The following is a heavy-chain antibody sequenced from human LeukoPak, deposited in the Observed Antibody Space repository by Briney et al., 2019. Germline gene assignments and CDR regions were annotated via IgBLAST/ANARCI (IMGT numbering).Heavy chain of an antibody. V-gene: IGHV3-23*01. J-gene: IGHJ6*03. CDR2: ISGSGGST. CDR1: GFTFSDYY. D-gene: IGHD5-12*01. CDR3: AKDTVKVTTIRRVPHYMDV. Sequence: GGSLRLSCAASGFTFSDYYISWIRQAPGKGLEWVSAISGSGGSTYYADSVKGRFIISRDNSKNTLYLQMNSLRAEDTAVYYCAKDTVKVTTIRRVPHYMDVWGKGTTVTISS.